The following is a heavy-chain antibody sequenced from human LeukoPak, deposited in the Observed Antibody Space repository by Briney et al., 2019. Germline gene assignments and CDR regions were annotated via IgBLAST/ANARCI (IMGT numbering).Heavy chain of an antibody. J-gene: IGHJ5*02. CDR2: IKKDETEI. CDR3: ATLNWDDGEVSGFDH. CDR1: GFSFRNTW. Sequence: GGSLRLSCTASGFSFRNTWMSWVRQAPGKGLEWVANIKKDETEIYYADSVKGRFTISRDNAKRSLYLQMNVLRAADTAVYYCATLNWDDGEVSGFDHWGRGIMVTVSS. V-gene: IGHV3-7*01. D-gene: IGHD1-26*01.